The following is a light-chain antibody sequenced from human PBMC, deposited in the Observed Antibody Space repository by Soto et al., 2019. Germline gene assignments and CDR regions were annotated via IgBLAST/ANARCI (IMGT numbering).Light chain of an antibody. CDR2: AAS. CDR1: QSISNW. V-gene: IGKV1-39*01. CDR3: QKSHSIPWK. Sequence: DIRITHSPSTRSASVGDGVTIACRASQSISNWLAWYQQKPGKAPSLLIYAASNLQSGVPSTFSGSGSGTDFTLTISSLQPEDFATYYCQKSHSIPWKCGQGTKGGIK. J-gene: IGKJ1*01.